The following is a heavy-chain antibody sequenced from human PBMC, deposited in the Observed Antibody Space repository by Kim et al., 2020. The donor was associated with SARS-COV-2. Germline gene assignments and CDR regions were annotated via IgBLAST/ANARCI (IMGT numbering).Heavy chain of an antibody. J-gene: IGHJ4*02. CDR3: AKGHDY. CDR2: ISYDGSNK. CDR1: GFTFSSYG. V-gene: IGHV3-30*18. Sequence: GGSLRLSCAASGFTFSSYGMHWVRQAPGKGLEWVAVISYDGSNKYYADSVKGRFTISRDNSKNTLYLQMNSLRAEDTAVYYCAKGHDYWGQGTLVTVSS.